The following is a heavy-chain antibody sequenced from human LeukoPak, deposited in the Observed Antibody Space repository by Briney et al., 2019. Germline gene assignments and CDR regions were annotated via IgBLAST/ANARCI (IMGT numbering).Heavy chain of an antibody. Sequence: PGGSLRLSCAASGFTFSSYAMSWVRQAPGKGLGWVSGITGSGHTTYYADSVKGRFTISRDNSKNTLYVQMNSLRAEDTAVYYCAKAIRNLGWYFDLWGRGTLVTVSS. D-gene: IGHD3-3*01. J-gene: IGHJ2*01. CDR2: ITGSGHTT. V-gene: IGHV3-23*01. CDR3: AKAIRNLGWYFDL. CDR1: GFTFSSYA.